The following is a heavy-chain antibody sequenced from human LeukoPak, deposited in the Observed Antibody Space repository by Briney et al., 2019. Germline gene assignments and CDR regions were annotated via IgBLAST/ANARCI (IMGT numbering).Heavy chain of an antibody. V-gene: IGHV3-7*01. CDR2: IKQDGSEK. D-gene: IGHD3-10*01. Sequence: HPGGSLRLSCAASGFTFSSYWMSWVRQAPGKGLEWVANIKQDGSEKYYVDSVKGRFTISRDNAKNSLYLQMNSLRAEDTAVYYCARSGSSRPFDYWGQGTLVTVSP. CDR1: GFTFSSYW. J-gene: IGHJ4*02. CDR3: ARSGSSRPFDY.